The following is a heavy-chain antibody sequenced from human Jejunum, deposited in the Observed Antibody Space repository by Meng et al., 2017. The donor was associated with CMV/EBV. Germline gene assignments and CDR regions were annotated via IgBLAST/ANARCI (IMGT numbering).Heavy chain of an antibody. D-gene: IGHD1-26*01. CDR3: AKDTRVGAWGAFDY. Sequence: GFTFSSYAMSWVRQAPGEGLGWVSVIYSAVSSTYYADSVKGRFTISRDNSKNTLFLQMNSLRAEDTAIYYCAKDTRVGAWGAFDYWGQGTLVTVSS. CDR1: GFTFSSYA. V-gene: IGHV3-23*03. J-gene: IGHJ4*02. CDR2: IYSAVSST.